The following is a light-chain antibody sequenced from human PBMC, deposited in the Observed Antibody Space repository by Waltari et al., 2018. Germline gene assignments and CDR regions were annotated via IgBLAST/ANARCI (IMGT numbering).Light chain of an antibody. V-gene: IGLV2-14*03. CDR1: SSDVGGYNY. Sequence: QSALTQPASVSGSPGQSITISCTGTSSDVGGYNYGSWYQQHPGKAPKLMIYDVTNRASGVSSRFTGSKSGNTASLTISGLQTDDEADYYCSSYRKSSTAGGVFGTGTKVTVL. CDR2: DVT. J-gene: IGLJ1*01. CDR3: SSYRKSSTAGGV.